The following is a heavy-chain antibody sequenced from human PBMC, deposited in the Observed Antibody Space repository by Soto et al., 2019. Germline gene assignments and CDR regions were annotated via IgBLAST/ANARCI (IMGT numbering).Heavy chain of an antibody. CDR1: GFTFSSYA. D-gene: IGHD6-19*01. V-gene: IGHV3-30-3*01. CDR3: ARAAVAGLYYYGMDV. J-gene: IGHJ6*02. CDR2: ISYDGSNK. Sequence: QVPLVESGGGVVQPGRSLRLSCAASGFTFSSYAMHWVRQAPGKGLEWVAVISYDGSNKYYADSVKGRFTISRDNSKNTLYLQMNSLRAEDTAVYYCARAAVAGLYYYGMDVWGQGTTVTVSS.